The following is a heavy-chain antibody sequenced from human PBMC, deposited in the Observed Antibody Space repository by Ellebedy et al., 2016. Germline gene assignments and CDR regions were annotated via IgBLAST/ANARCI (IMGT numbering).Heavy chain of an antibody. V-gene: IGHV3-23*01. CDR1: GFTFSSYA. CDR3: AKDLVVVTATLDY. CDR2: ISGSGGST. D-gene: IGHD2-21*02. Sequence: GGSLRLSXAASGFTFSSYAMSWVRQAPGKGLEWVSAISGSGGSTYYADSVKGRFTISRDNSKNTLYLQMNSLRAEDTAVYYCAKDLVVVTATLDYWGQGTLVTVSS. J-gene: IGHJ4*02.